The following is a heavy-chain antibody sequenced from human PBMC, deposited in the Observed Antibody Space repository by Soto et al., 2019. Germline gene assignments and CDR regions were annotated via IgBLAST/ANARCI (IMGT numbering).Heavy chain of an antibody. CDR1: GGSISSGDYY. CDR3: ARGPLAAAGKPQDV. J-gene: IGHJ6*02. CDR2: IYYSGST. D-gene: IGHD6-13*01. Sequence: SETLSLTCTVSGGSISSGDYYWSWIRQPPGKGLEWIGYIYYSGSTYYNPSLKSRVTISVDTSKNQFSLKLSSVTAADTAVYYCARGPLAAAGKPQDVWGQGTTVTVSS. V-gene: IGHV4-30-4*01.